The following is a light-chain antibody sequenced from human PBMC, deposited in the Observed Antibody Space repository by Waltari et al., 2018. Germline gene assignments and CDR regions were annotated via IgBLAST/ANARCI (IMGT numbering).Light chain of an antibody. CDR3: SSYIRRGPHDV. CDR2: GVS. J-gene: IGLJ1*01. V-gene: IGLV2-14*01. Sequence: QSALTQPASVSGSPGQSITISCTGSSSDIGGNKYVSWYQQHPGKAPKLMIYGVSKRPSGVTKRFTGVKSGNAASLTISGLQAEDEAGYYCSSYIRRGPHDVFGAGTRVTVL. CDR1: SSDIGGNKY.